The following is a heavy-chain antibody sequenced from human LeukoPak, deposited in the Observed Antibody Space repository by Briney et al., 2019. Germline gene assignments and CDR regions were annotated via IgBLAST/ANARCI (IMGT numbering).Heavy chain of an antibody. J-gene: IGHJ4*02. CDR2: IYSGGST. Sequence: PGGSLRLSCAASGFTVSSNYMSWVRQAPGKGLEWVSVIYSGGSTYYADSVKGRFTISRGNSKNTLYLQMNSLGAEDTAVYYCARGRYYYDSSGYYYFDYWGQGTLVTVSS. V-gene: IGHV3-53*01. CDR1: GFTVSSNY. D-gene: IGHD3-22*01. CDR3: ARGRYYYDSSGYYYFDY.